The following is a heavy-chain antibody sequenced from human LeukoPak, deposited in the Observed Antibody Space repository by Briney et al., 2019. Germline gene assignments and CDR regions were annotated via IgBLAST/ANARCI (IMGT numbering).Heavy chain of an antibody. CDR1: GFIFSTYG. Sequence: PGGSLRLSCAASGFIFSTYGMYWVRQAPGKGLEWVAFIRHDGSIKNYADSVKGRSTISRDNSKNTLYLQMNSLRAEDTAVYYCAKDPYYYGSGSHAFDIWGQGTMVTVSS. CDR3: AKDPYYYGSGSHAFDI. CDR2: IRHDGSIK. J-gene: IGHJ3*02. V-gene: IGHV3-30*02. D-gene: IGHD3-10*01.